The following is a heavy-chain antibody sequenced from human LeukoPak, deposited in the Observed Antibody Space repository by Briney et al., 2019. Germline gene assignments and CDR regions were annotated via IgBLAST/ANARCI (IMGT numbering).Heavy chain of an antibody. CDR1: GFSFNTYA. V-gene: IGHV3-23*01. CDR2: ISNTGGST. Sequence: GGSLRLSCAASGFSFNTYAMSWVRQAPGKGLEWVSAISNTGGSTYYADSVKGRFTISRDKSKNTLSLQMNSLRAEDTAVYYCAQQVGYCSSGSCYFTYWGQGTQVTVSS. D-gene: IGHD2-15*01. CDR3: AQQVGYCSSGSCYFTY. J-gene: IGHJ1*01.